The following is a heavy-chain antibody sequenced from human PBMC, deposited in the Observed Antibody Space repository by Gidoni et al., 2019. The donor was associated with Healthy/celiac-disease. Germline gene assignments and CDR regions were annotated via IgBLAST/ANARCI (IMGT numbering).Heavy chain of an antibody. J-gene: IGHJ6*02. Sequence: QVQLVESGGGVVQPGRSLRLSCAASGFTFSSYGMHWVRQAPGKGLEWVAVIWYDGSNKYYADSVKGRFTISRDNSKNTLYLQMNSLRAEDTAVYYCARRNYYYGMDVWGQGTTVTVSS. V-gene: IGHV3-33*01. CDR3: ARRNYYYGMDV. CDR1: GFTFSSYG. CDR2: IWYDGSNK.